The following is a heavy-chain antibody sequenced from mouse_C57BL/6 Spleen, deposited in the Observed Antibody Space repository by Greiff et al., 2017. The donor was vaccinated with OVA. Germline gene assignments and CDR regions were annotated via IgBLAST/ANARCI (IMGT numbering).Heavy chain of an antibody. V-gene: IGHV1-64*01. CDR2: IHPNSGST. CDR3: ARPLITTVVADWYFDV. J-gene: IGHJ1*03. CDR1: GYTFTSYW. D-gene: IGHD1-1*01. Sequence: QVQLQQPGAELVKPGASVKLSCKASGYTFTSYWMHWVKQRPGQGLEWIGMIHPNSGSTNYNEKFKSKATLTVDKSSSTAYMQLSSLTSEDSAVYYCARPLITTVVADWYFDVWGTGTTVTVSS.